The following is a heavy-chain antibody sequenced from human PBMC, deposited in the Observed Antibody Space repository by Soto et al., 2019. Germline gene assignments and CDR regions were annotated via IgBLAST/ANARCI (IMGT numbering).Heavy chain of an antibody. Sequence: EVQLLESGGGLVQPGGSLRLSCAASGFTFSRYAMSWVRQAPGKGLEWDSGISGSGINTYYADSVKGRFTISRDNPKNTLYLQMNSLRAEATAVYYCARAAGSSYFDYCGQGTLVTVSS. V-gene: IGHV3-23*01. CDR3: ARAAGSSYFDY. J-gene: IGHJ4*02. D-gene: IGHD3-10*01. CDR1: GFTFSRYA. CDR2: ISGSGINT.